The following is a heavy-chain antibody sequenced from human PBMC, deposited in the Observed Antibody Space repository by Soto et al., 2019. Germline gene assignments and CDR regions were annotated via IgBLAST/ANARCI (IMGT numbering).Heavy chain of an antibody. D-gene: IGHD5-18*01. CDR3: ARDALDTAADAFDI. CDR1: GGTFSSYA. Sequence: GASVKVSCKASGGTFSSYAISWVRQAPGQGPEWMGGIIPIFGTANYAQKFQGRVTITADESTSTAYMELSSLRSEDTAVYYCARDALDTAADAFDIWGQGTLVTVSS. J-gene: IGHJ3*02. CDR2: IIPIFGTA. V-gene: IGHV1-69*13.